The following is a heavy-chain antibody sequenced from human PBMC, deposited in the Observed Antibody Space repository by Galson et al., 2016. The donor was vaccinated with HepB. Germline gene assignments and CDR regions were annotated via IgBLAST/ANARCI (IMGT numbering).Heavy chain of an antibody. CDR1: GFTFSSYA. Sequence: SLRLSCAASGFTFSSYAMHWVRQAPGKGLEWVAVISYDGSHKYYAASVKGRFTISRDNSKNTLSLQMNSLRAEDAAVYYWAKNDILAGYSAFDYWGQGTLVTVSS. J-gene: IGHJ4*02. CDR3: AKNDILAGYSAFDY. D-gene: IGHD3-9*01. V-gene: IGHV3-30*18. CDR2: ISYDGSHK.